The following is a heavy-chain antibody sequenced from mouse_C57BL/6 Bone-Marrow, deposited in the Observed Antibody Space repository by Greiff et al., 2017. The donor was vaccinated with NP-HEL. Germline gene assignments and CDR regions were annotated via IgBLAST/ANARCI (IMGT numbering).Heavy chain of an antibody. V-gene: IGHV1-64*01. Sequence: QVQLQQPGAELVKPGASVKLSCKASGYTFTSYWMHWVKQRPGQGLEWIGMIHPTSGSTNYNEKFKSTATLTVDKSSSTAYMQLSSLTSEDSAVYYCARQRKLRSSFAYWGQGTLVTVSA. CDR3: ARQRKLRSSFAY. D-gene: IGHD1-1*01. CDR1: GYTFTSYW. J-gene: IGHJ3*01. CDR2: IHPTSGST.